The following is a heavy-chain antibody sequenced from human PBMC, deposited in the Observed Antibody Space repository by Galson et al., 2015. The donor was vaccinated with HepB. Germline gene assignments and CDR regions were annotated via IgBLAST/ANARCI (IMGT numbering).Heavy chain of an antibody. Sequence: SLRLSCAASGFTFSSYWMSWVRQAPGKGLEWVANIKQDGGEKYYVDSVKGRFTISRDNAKNSLYLQMNSLRAEDTAVYYCARGARLYYDSSGYPYYFDYWGQGTLVTVSS. D-gene: IGHD3-22*01. J-gene: IGHJ4*02. CDR3: ARGARLYYDSSGYPYYFDY. CDR2: IKQDGGEK. CDR1: GFTFSSYW. V-gene: IGHV3-7*03.